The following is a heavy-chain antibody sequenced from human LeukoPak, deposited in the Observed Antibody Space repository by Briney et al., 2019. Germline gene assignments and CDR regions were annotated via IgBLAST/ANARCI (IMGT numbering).Heavy chain of an antibody. D-gene: IGHD3-22*01. Sequence: ARSLSLSCAPSGLTFSTYGMHWVRQPPVKWPDCGAVISYDGINTYYADSGKGRFTISRDNSKNTLYLQMNILSAEDTSLYYCAKDQGYYDSSGNFDYWGPRTLVTVSP. CDR1: GLTFSTYG. CDR2: ISYDGINT. CDR3: AKDQGYYDSSGNFDY. V-gene: IGHV3-30*18. J-gene: IGHJ4*01.